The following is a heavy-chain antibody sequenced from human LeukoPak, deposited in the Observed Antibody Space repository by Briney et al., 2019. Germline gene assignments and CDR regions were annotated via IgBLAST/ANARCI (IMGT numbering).Heavy chain of an antibody. V-gene: IGHV4-59*01. CDR2: IYYSGST. Sequence: SETLSLTCTVSGGSISSYYWSWIRQPPGKGLEWIGYIYYSGSTNYNPSLKSRVTISVDTSKNQFSLKLSSVTAADTAVYYCARDHVWGSYRRGFDCWGQGTLVTVSS. D-gene: IGHD3-16*02. CDR3: ARDHVWGSYRRGFDC. J-gene: IGHJ4*02. CDR1: GGSISSYY.